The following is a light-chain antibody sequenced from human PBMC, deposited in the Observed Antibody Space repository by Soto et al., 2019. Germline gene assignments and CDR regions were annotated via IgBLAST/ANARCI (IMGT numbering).Light chain of an antibody. Sequence: EIVMTQSPATLSVSPGERATLSCRASQSVGSHLAWYQQRPGQAPRLLIYGASYRATGIPAGFSGSGSGTDFTLIISSLQSEDFAVYYCQQYDNWPPFTFGPVTKVDIK. CDR1: QSVGSH. CDR3: QQYDNWPPFT. J-gene: IGKJ3*01. V-gene: IGKV3-15*01. CDR2: GAS.